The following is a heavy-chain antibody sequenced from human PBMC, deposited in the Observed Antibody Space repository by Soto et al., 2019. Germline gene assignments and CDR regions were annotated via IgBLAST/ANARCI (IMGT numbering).Heavy chain of an antibody. CDR3: AKNQGVELVPLATVDWFDP. V-gene: IGHV3-23*01. CDR1: GFIFENFG. CDR2: ISGSGFKK. D-gene: IGHD1-26*01. Sequence: GGTLRLSCAASGFIFENFGMSWVRQAPGKGLEWISSISGSGFKKYYADSVKGRFTISRDNSKSTVYLELNNLSAEDTAVYHCAKNQGVELVPLATVDWFDPWGQGSVVTVSS. J-gene: IGHJ5*02.